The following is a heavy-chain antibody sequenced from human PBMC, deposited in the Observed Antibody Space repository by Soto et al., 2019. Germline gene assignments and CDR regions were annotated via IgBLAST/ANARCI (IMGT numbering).Heavy chain of an antibody. CDR2: IKQDGSEE. CDR3: ARIAASGRGWDV. D-gene: IGHD6-13*01. CDR1: GFTFSSYW. Sequence: EVQLVESGGGLVQPGGSLRLSCVDSGFTFSSYWMSWVRQALVKGLEWVGNIKQDGSEEKYVDSVKGRFTISRDNAKNSMYLQMNSLRVEDAVVYYCARIAASGRGWDVWGQGTTVVVSS. J-gene: IGHJ6*02. V-gene: IGHV3-7*01.